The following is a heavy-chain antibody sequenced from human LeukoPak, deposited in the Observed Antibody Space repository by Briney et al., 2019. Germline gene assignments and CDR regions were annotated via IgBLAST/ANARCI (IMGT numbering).Heavy chain of an antibody. D-gene: IGHD3-10*01. J-gene: IGHJ4*02. V-gene: IGHV3-23*01. CDR2: INTGGGT. CDR1: GFTFSTYT. Sequence: GGSLRLSCAASGFTFSTYTLTWVRQAPGKGPEWVSAINTGGGTNYPDAVKGRFTVSRDNSKNALYLQMDSLRAEDTAVYYCARVRGTIGGYFDNWGQGTLVTVSS. CDR3: ARVRGTIGGYFDN.